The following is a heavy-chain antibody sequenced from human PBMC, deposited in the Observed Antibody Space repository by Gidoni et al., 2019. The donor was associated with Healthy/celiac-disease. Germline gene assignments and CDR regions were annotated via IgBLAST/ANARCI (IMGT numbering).Heavy chain of an antibody. D-gene: IGHD5-12*01. J-gene: IGHJ6*02. CDR3: ARARATGYYYYGMDV. CDR2: INHSGRT. Sequence: QVQLQHWGAGLLTPSETLSLTCAVYGVSFSGYYWSWIRPPPGKGLEWIGEINHSGRTNYNPSIKSRVTISVDTSKNQFSRKLSSVTAADTAVYYCARARATGYYYYGMDVWGQGTTVTVSS. V-gene: IGHV4-34*01. CDR1: GVSFSGYY.